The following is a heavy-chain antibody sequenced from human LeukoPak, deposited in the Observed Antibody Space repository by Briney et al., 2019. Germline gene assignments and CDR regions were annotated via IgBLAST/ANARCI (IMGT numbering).Heavy chain of an antibody. CDR3: ARGGEPGLAD. D-gene: IGHD4-17*01. CDR1: GASMSSYY. V-gene: IGHV4-59*01. J-gene: IGHJ4*02. CDR2: IYSTGST. Sequence: SETLSLTCTVSGASMSSYYWTWIRQPPGKGLEWIAHIYSTGSTNSNPSLKSRVTISVDTSKNQFSLNLRSVTAADTAVYYCARGGEPGLADWGQGTLVTVSS.